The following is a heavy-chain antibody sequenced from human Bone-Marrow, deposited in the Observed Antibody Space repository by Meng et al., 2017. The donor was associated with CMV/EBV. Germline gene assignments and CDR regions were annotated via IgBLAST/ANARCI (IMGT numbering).Heavy chain of an antibody. D-gene: IGHD3-22*01. CDR2: INPNTGGT. CDR3: ARVPQYDSSGYYSP. CDR1: GYTFIDYY. Sequence: ASVKVSCKASGYTFIDYYMHWVRQAPGQGLEWMGWINPNTGGTNYAQKFQGRVTMTRDTSIRTAYMELSTLRSDDTAVYYCARVPQYDSSGYYSPWGQGNLVTVSS. V-gene: IGHV1-2*02. J-gene: IGHJ5*02.